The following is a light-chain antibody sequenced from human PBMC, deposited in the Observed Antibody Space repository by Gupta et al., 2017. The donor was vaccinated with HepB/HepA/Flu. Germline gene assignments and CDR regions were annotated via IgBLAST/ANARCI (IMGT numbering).Light chain of an antibody. CDR2: DAS. CDR3: QHGSTWPHT. Sequence: ELVLTQSSATLSSSPGERDTLSCRASLSVSSYLAWYQQTPGHAHRLLIYDASNRANGIPARFGGSGSETVFSLIISRLEPEDFAVYYCQHGSTWPHTFGGGTKVEIK. J-gene: IGKJ4*01. V-gene: IGKV3-11*01. CDR1: LSVSSY.